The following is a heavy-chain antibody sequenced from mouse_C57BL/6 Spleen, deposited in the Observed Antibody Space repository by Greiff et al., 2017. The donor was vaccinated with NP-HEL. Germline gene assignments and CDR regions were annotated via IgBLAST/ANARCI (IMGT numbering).Heavy chain of an antibody. CDR2: IRNKANGYTT. J-gene: IGHJ2*01. Sequence: EVKLQESGGGLVQPGGSLSLSCAASGFTFTDYYMSWVRQPPGKALEWLGFIRNKANGYTTEYSASVKGRFTISRDNSQSILYLQMNALRAEDSATYYCARHNWDYFDYWGQGTTLTVSS. V-gene: IGHV7-3*01. CDR3: ARHNWDYFDY. D-gene: IGHD4-1*01. CDR1: GFTFTDYY.